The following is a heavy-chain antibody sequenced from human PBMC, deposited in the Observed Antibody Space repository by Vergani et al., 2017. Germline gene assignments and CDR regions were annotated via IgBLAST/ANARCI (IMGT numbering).Heavy chain of an antibody. CDR1: GYIFKNYY. V-gene: IGHV1-46*02. CDR3: ARAIGYCTSGSCRPYYFDL. Sequence: QVQLVQSGAAVKKPGASAKVSCTASGYIFKNYYMHWLRLAPGQGFQWMGVVNFVTGAATSPQKFEGRITMTRDTSTATVYMDLSSLKYEDTASYYCARAIGYCTSGSCRPYYFDLWGQGTLVTVSS. CDR2: VNFVTGAA. J-gene: IGHJ4*02. D-gene: IGHD2-15*01.